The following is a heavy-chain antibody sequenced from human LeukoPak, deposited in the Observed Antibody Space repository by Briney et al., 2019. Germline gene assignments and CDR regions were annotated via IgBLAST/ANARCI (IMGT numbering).Heavy chain of an antibody. CDR2: ISAYNGNT. D-gene: IGHD2-2*01. J-gene: IGHJ4*02. CDR3: AVVEMATNPPGY. Sequence: ASVKVSCKASGYTFTSYGISWVRQAPGQGLEWTGWISAYNGNTNYAQRLQGRVTMTTDTSTSTAYMELRSLRSDDTAVYYCAVVEMATNPPGYWGQGTLVTVSS. V-gene: IGHV1-18*01. CDR1: GYTFTSYG.